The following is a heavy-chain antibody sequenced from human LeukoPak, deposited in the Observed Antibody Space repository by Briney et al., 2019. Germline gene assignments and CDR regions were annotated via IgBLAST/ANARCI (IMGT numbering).Heavy chain of an antibody. D-gene: IGHD6-19*01. V-gene: IGHV4-39*07. CDR2: INHSGST. J-gene: IGHJ4*02. CDR1: GGSISSSSYY. Sequence: PSETLSLTCTVSGGSISSSSYYWSWIRQPPGKGLEWIGEINHSGSTNYNPSLKSRVTISVDTSKNQFSLKLSSVTAADTAVYYCARARAVAGPKGNFDYWGQGTLVTVSS. CDR3: ARARAVAGPKGNFDY.